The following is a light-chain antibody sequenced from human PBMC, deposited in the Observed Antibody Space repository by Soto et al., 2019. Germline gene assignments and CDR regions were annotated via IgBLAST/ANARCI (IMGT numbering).Light chain of an antibody. J-gene: IGKJ5*01. V-gene: IGKV3-20*01. CDR1: QSVSSSY. CDR3: QQYGSSPIT. Sequence: EIGITQSPASLSLTPGERATLSCRASQSVSSSYLAWYQQKPGQAPRLLIYSASSRATSIPDRFSGSGSGTDFTLTISRLEPEDFAVFYCQQYGSSPITLGQGTRLEIK. CDR2: SAS.